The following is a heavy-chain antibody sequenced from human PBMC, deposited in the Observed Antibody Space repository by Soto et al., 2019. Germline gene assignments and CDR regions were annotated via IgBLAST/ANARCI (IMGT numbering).Heavy chain of an antibody. CDR2: IYYSGST. V-gene: IGHV4-39*01. D-gene: IGHD1-26*01. CDR1: GGSISSSSYY. Sequence: QLQLQESGPGLVKPSETLSLTCTVSGGSISSSSYYWGWIRHPPGKGLEWIGSIYYSGSTYYNPSLKSRVTISVDTSKNQFSLKLSSVTAADTAVYYCARHSRESGGALDYWGQGTLVTVSS. CDR3: ARHSRESGGALDY. J-gene: IGHJ4*02.